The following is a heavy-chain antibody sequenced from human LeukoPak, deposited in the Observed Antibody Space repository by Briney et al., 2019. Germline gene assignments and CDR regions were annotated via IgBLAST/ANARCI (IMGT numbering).Heavy chain of an antibody. CDR3: ARELVRGLYYYYGMDV. CDR2: IYSGGST. V-gene: IGHV3-66*01. CDR1: GFTVSSNY. J-gene: IGHJ6*02. D-gene: IGHD3-10*01. Sequence: GGSLRLSCAVSGFTVSSNYMSWVRQAPGKGLEWVSVIYSGGSTYYADSVKGRFTISRDNSKNTLYLQMNSLRAEDTAVYYCARELVRGLYYYYGMDVWGQGTTVTVSS.